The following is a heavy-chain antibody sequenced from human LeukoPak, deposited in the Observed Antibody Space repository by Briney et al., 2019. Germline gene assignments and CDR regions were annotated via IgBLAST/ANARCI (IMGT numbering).Heavy chain of an antibody. CDR2: IYHTGST. CDR3: ASRKLGNDY. J-gene: IGHJ4*02. V-gene: IGHV4-59*01. CDR1: GGSFSGYY. D-gene: IGHD7-27*01. Sequence: SETLSLTCAVYGGSFSGYYWSWIRQPPGKGLEWIGYIYHTGSTSYSPSLKSRVTISADTSQNQFSLKLSSVTAADTAVYYCASRKLGNDYWGQGTLVTVSS.